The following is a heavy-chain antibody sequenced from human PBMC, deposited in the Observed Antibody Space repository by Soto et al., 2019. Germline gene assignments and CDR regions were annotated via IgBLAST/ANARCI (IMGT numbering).Heavy chain of an antibody. D-gene: IGHD3-22*01. CDR1: GGSFSGYY. CDR2: INHSGST. J-gene: IGHJ3*02. Sequence: SETLSLTCAVYGGSFSGYYWSWIRQPPGKGLEWIGEINHSGSTNYNPSLKSRVTISVDTSKNQFSLKLSSVTAADTAVYYCARGRDYYDSSGYNRGAFDIWGQGTMVTVS. CDR3: ARGRDYYDSSGYNRGAFDI. V-gene: IGHV4-34*01.